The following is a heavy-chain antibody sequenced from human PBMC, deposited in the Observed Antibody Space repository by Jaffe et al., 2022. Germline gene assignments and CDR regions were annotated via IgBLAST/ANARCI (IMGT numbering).Heavy chain of an antibody. J-gene: IGHJ3*02. CDR2: INSDGSST. Sequence: EVQLVESGGGLVQPGGSLRLSCAASGFTFSSYWMHWVRQAPGKGLVWVSRINSDGSSTSYADSVKGRFTISRDNAKNTLYLQMNSLRAEDTAVYYCARDMTYYYDSSGYYYEGGNAFDIWGQGTMVTVSS. V-gene: IGHV3-74*01. CDR1: GFTFSSYW. CDR3: ARDMTYYYDSSGYYYEGGNAFDI. D-gene: IGHD3-22*01.